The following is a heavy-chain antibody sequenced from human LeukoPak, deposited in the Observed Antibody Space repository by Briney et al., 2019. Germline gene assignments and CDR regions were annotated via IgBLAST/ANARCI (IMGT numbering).Heavy chain of an antibody. V-gene: IGHV3-21*01. Sequence: GGSLRLSCAASGFTFSSYSMNWVRQAPGKGLEWVSSISSSSSYIYYADSVKGRFTISRDNAKNSLYLQMNSLRAEDTAVYYCARASGFVVVPAAETYWGQGTLVTVSS. CDR3: ARASGFVVVPAAETY. J-gene: IGHJ4*02. CDR2: ISSSSSYI. D-gene: IGHD2-2*01. CDR1: GFTFSSYS.